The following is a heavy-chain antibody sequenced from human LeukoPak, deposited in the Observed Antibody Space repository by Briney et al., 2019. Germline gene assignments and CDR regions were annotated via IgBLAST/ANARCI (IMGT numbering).Heavy chain of an antibody. D-gene: IGHD5-18*01. CDR3: ASGDSRGYSYGFDY. Sequence: GGSLRLSCAASGFTFSSYGMHWVRQAPGKGLEWVAVISYHGTNKYYADSVKGRFTISRDNSKNTLYLQMNSLRAEDTAVYYCASGDSRGYSYGFDYWGQGTLVTVSS. J-gene: IGHJ4*02. CDR2: ISYHGTNK. V-gene: IGHV3-30*03. CDR1: GFTFSSYG.